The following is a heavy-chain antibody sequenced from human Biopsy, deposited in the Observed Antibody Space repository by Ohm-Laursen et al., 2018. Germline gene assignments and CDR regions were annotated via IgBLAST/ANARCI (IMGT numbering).Heavy chain of an antibody. J-gene: IGHJ1*01. D-gene: IGHD3-9*01. CDR1: GGTFTNYG. V-gene: IGHV1-69*06. CDR3: AAKLTGYFHH. Sequence: SSVTVSCKVHGGTFTNYGVNWVRQAPGQGLEWLGGNIPILGTGNYAQKFQDRVTVAADTSTSTATMELRSLRSDDTAVYYCAAKLTGYFHHWGQGTLVIVSS. CDR2: NIPILGTG.